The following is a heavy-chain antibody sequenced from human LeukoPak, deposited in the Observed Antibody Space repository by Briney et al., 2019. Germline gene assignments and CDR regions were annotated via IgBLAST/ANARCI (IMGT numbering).Heavy chain of an antibody. V-gene: IGHV3-30*18. J-gene: IGHJ5*02. Sequence: GRSLRLSCAASGFTFSSYGMRWVRQAPGEGLEWVAVISYDGSNKYYADSVKGRFTISRDNSKNTLYLQMNSLRAEDTAVYYCAKDLSPARRRDWFDPWGQGTLVTVSS. CDR3: AKDLSPARRRDWFDP. CDR2: ISYDGSNK. D-gene: IGHD3-16*02. CDR1: GFTFSSYG.